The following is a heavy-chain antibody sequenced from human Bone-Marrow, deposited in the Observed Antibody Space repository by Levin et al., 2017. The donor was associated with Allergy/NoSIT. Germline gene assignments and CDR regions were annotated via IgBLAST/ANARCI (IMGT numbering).Heavy chain of an antibody. CDR2: IYPADSST. CDR1: GYRSSSSW. Sequence: KVSCKDSGYRSSSSWIGWVRQLPGKGLEWMGTIYPADSSTRDSPSFQGQVTMSVDKSISTAYLHWSSLRASDTAIYYCATHSSSRMTTVIGPGAFDIWGQGTLVIVSS. J-gene: IGHJ3*02. D-gene: IGHD4-17*01. V-gene: IGHV5-51*01. CDR3: ATHSSSRMTTVIGPGAFDI.